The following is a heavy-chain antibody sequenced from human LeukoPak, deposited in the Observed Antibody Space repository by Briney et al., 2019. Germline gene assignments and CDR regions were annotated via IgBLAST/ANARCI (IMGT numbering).Heavy chain of an antibody. CDR1: GGSISSYD. CDR2: IYYSGST. J-gene: IGHJ3*02. CDR3: ARVSGVWVFDI. V-gene: IGHV4-59*01. D-gene: IGHD2-8*01. Sequence: SETLSLTCTVSGGSISSYDWSWIRQPPGKGLEWIGYIYYSGSTNYNPSLQSQFTISVDTSKNQFSLKLSAVTAADTAVYYCARVSGVWVFDIWGQGTMVTVSS.